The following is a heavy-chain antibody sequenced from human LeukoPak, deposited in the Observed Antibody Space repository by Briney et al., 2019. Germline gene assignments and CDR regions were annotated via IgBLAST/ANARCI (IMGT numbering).Heavy chain of an antibody. CDR2: IEQDGSEK. CDR1: GFTFSSYW. Sequence: GGSLRLSCAASGFTFSSYWMSWVRQAPGKGLEWVANIEQDGSEKYYVDSVKGRFTISRDNAKNSLYLQMNSLRAEDTAVYYCARVFGYSYGYDYFDYWGQGTLVTVSS. J-gene: IGHJ4*02. CDR3: ARVFGYSYGYDYFDY. V-gene: IGHV3-7*01. D-gene: IGHD5-18*01.